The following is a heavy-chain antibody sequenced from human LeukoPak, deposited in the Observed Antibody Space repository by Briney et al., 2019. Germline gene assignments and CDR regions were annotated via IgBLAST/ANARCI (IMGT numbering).Heavy chain of an antibody. D-gene: IGHD2-2*01. Sequence: SETLSLTCTVSGGSISSSSYYWGWIRQPPGKGLEWIGSIYHSGSTYYNPSLKSRITISVDTSKNQFSLKLSSVTAADTAVYYCARLGYCSSTSCYDAGAVNVNWFDPWGQGTLVTVSS. V-gene: IGHV4-39*07. CDR1: GGSISSSSYY. CDR2: IYHSGST. CDR3: ARLGYCSSTSCYDAGAVNVNWFDP. J-gene: IGHJ5*02.